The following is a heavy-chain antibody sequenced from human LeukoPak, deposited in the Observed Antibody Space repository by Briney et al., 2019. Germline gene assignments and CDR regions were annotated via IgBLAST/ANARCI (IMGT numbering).Heavy chain of an antibody. Sequence: GGSLRLSCAASGFTFSDYYMSWICQAPGKGLEWVSYISSSGSTIYYADSVKGRFTISRDNAKNSLYLQMNSLRAEDTAVYYCARPEFQLATHFGYWGQGTLVTVSS. CDR1: GFTFSDYY. CDR3: ARPEFQLATHFGY. J-gene: IGHJ4*02. V-gene: IGHV3-11*01. D-gene: IGHD2-2*01. CDR2: ISSSGSTI.